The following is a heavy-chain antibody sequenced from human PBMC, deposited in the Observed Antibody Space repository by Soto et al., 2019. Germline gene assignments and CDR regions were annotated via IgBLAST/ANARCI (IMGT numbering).Heavy chain of an antibody. CDR1: GSIFEVFA. CDR2: ISWNSATL. Sequence: HPGGSLRLSCVGSGSIFEVFAMHWVRPVPGKGLEWVSGISWNSATLAYADSVKGRFIVSRDNAKNLLYLQMNSLRAEDAALYYCAKDVGAYYYDTSAYLYDYWGHGTLVTVSS. V-gene: IGHV3-9*01. CDR3: AKDVGAYYYDTSAYLYDY. J-gene: IGHJ4*01. D-gene: IGHD3-22*01.